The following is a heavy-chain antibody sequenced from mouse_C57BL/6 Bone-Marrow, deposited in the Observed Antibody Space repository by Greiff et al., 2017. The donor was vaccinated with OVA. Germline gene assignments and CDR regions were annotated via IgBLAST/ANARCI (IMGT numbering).Heavy chain of an antibody. CDR2: IYPRDGST. V-gene: IGHV1-85*01. J-gene: IGHJ3*01. CDR3: SSPSYYYGSSPFAY. D-gene: IGHD1-1*01. Sequence: QVQLKESGPELVKPGASVKLSCKAYGYTFTSYDINWVKQRPGQGLEWIGWIYPRDGSTKYNEKFKGKATLTVDTSSSTAYMELHSLTSEDSAVYFCSSPSYYYGSSPFAYWGQGTLVTVSA. CDR1: GYTFTSYD.